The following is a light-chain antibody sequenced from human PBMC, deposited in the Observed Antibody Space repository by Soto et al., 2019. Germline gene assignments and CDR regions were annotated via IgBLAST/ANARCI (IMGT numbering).Light chain of an antibody. Sequence: QSALTQPASASGSPGQSITISCTGTSRDVGSYNYVSWYQQHPGKAPKLMIYEVNNRPSGVPNRFSGSKSGNTASLTVSGGLDDDEADYYCSSYTASSTHVFGTGTKVTVL. CDR2: EVN. CDR3: SSYTASSTHV. CDR1: SRDVGSYNY. V-gene: IGLV2-14*01. J-gene: IGLJ1*01.